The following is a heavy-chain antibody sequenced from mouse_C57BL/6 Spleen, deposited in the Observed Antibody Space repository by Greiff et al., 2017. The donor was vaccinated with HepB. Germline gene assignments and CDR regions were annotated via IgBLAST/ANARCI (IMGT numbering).Heavy chain of an antibody. Sequence: VQLKESGPELVKPGASVKISCKASGYSFTGYYMHWVKQSHGNILDWIGYIYPYNGVSSYNQKFKGKATLTVDKSSSTAYMELRSLTSEDSAVYYCARTDYGSSLYYYAMDYWGQGTSVTVSS. CDR1: GYSFTGYY. J-gene: IGHJ4*01. V-gene: IGHV1-31*01. D-gene: IGHD1-1*01. CDR2: IYPYNGVS. CDR3: ARTDYGSSLYYYAMDY.